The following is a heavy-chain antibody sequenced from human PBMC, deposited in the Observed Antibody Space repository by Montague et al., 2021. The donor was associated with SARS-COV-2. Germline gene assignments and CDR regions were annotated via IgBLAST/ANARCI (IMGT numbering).Heavy chain of an antibody. D-gene: IGHD4-17*01. CDR2: IDWDEDQ. Sequence: PPLVKPTQTLTLTCTFSGFSLNTSGMCVSWIRQPPGKALEWLALIDWDEDQYYSTSLKTRLTISKDTSKNQVVLTMTNMDPIDTATYYCARSHGDYRDSYFDYWGQGTLVTVSS. CDR1: GFSLNTSGMC. J-gene: IGHJ4*02. V-gene: IGHV2-70*01. CDR3: ARSHGDYRDSYFDY.